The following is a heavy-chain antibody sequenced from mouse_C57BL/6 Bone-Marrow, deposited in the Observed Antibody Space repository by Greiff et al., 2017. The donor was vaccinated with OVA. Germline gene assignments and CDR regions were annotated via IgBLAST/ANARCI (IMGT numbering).Heavy chain of an antibody. CDR1: GYTFTSYG. J-gene: IGHJ2*01. CDR3: ARGLTTVVARGFFDY. D-gene: IGHD1-1*01. Sequence: QVQLQQSGAELARPGASVKLSCKASGYTFTSYGISWVKQRTGQGLEWIGEIYPRSGNTYYNEKFKGKATLTADKSSSTAYMELRSLTSEDSAVYFCARGLTTVVARGFFDYWGQDTTLTVSS. CDR2: IYPRSGNT. V-gene: IGHV1-81*01.